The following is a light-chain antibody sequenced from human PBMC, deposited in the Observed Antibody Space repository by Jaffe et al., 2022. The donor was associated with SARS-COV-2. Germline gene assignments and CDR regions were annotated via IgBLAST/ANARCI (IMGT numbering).Light chain of an antibody. CDR2: EVT. J-gene: IGLJ2*01. V-gene: IGLV2-23*02. CDR3: YSYAGSSTFGVV. CDR1: SSDVGSYDF. Sequence: QSALTQPASVSGSPGQSITISCTGTSSDVGSYDFVSWYQHHPGKAPQLMIYEVTKRPSGVSNRFSGSKSGHTASLTISGLQSGDEADYYCYSYAGSSTFGVVFGGGTKLTVL.